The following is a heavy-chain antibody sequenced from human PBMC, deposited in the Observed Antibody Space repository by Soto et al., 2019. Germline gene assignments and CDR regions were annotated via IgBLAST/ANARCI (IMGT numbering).Heavy chain of an antibody. J-gene: IGHJ4*02. CDR2: IYYSGST. Sequence: SETLSLTCTVSGGSISSYYWSWIRQPPGKGLEWIGYIYYSGSTNYNPSLKSRVTISVDTSKNQFSLKLSSMTAADTAVYYCARVVENYDYIWGSYRYLDYWGQGTLVTVSS. CDR3: ARVVENYDYIWGSYRYLDY. V-gene: IGHV4-59*01. D-gene: IGHD3-16*02. CDR1: GGSISSYY.